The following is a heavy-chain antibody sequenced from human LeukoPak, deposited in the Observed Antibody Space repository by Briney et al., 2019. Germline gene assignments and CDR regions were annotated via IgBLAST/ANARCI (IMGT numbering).Heavy chain of an antibody. CDR3: ARQPGYYGSTDSGQFDY. V-gene: IGHV5-51*01. J-gene: IGHJ4*02. D-gene: IGHD3-10*01. CDR2: IYPGGSDT. Sequence: GESLKISCKGSGYSFTSYWIGWVRQMPGKGLEWMGIIYPGGSDTRYSPSFQGQVTISADKSITTAYLQWSSLKASDTAMYYCARQPGYYGSTDSGQFDYWGQGTLVTVSS. CDR1: GYSFTSYW.